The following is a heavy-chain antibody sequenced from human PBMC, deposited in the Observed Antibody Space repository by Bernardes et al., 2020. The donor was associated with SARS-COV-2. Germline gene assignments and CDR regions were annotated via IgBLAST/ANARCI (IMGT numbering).Heavy chain of an antibody. CDR1: GYTFTSYA. D-gene: IGHD6-13*01. V-gene: IGHV7-4-1*02. CDR3: ARGDSSGWYDGNYYYGMDV. Sequence: ASVKVSCYASGYTFTSYAMNWVRQDPGQGPEGMGWINTNTGNPTYAQSFSGRFVISWDTSVSTAYLQISSLKAEDTAVYYCARGDSSGWYDGNYYYGMDVWGQGTTVTVSS. J-gene: IGHJ6*02. CDR2: INTNTGNP.